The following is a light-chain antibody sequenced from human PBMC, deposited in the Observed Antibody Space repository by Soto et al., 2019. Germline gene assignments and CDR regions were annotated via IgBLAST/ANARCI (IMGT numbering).Light chain of an antibody. CDR2: WAS. CDR3: QQYYSSPTWT. CDR1: QNILYSANNKNY. V-gene: IGKV4-1*01. Sequence: DIMMTRSPYSLSVSLGARATITCKSSQNILYSANNKNYLAWFQQKPGQPPKLLIYWASTRESGVPDRFSGSGSGTDFTLTISNLQAEDVAVYYCQQYYSSPTWTFGQGTKVDIK. J-gene: IGKJ1*01.